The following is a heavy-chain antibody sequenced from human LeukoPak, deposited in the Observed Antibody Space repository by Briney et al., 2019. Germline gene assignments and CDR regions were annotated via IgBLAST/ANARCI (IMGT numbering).Heavy chain of an antibody. CDR3: ARQAVFGVDCYYPHFDL. Sequence: PTGGSLRLSCAASGFTFSSYAMSWVRQAPGKGLEWVSAISGSGGSTYYADSVKGRFTISRDNSKNTLYLQMNSLRAEDTAVYYSARQAVFGVDCYYPHFDLWGQGTLVTVSS. V-gene: IGHV3-23*01. CDR1: GFTFSSYA. J-gene: IGHJ4*02. D-gene: IGHD2-21*02. CDR2: ISGSGGST.